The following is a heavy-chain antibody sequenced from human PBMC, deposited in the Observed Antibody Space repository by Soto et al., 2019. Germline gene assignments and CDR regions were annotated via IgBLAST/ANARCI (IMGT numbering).Heavy chain of an antibody. D-gene: IGHD6-19*01. V-gene: IGHV4-61*01. J-gene: IGHJ5*02. CDR1: GGSVSSGSYY. Sequence: SETLSLTCTVSGGSVSSGSYYWSWIRQPPGKGLEWIGYIYYSGSTNYNPSLKSRVTISVDTSKNQFSLKLSSVTAADTAVYYCASAVAGTNWFDPWGQGTLVTVS. CDR2: IYYSGST. CDR3: ASAVAGTNWFDP.